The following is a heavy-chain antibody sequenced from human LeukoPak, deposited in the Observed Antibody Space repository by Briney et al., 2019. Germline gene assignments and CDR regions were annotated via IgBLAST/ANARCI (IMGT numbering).Heavy chain of an antibody. D-gene: IGHD2-21*02. CDR1: GYTFTGYY. CDR2: INPNSGGT. CDR3: AREVGGYCGGDCYLGY. Sequence: ASVKVSCKASGYTFTGYYMHWVRQAPGQGLEWMGWINPNSGGTNYAQKFQGRVTMTRDTSISTAYMELSRLRSDDTAVYYCAREVGGYCGGDCYLGYWGQGTLVTVSS. J-gene: IGHJ4*02. V-gene: IGHV1-2*02.